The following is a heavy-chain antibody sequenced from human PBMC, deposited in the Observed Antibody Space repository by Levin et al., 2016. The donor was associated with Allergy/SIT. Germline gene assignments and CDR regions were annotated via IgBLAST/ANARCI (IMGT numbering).Heavy chain of an antibody. V-gene: IGHV4-31*02. J-gene: IGHJ4*02. CDR3: ARWGAVAGTGY. CDR2: IYYSGST. Sequence: WIRQPPGKGLEWIGYIYYSGSTYYNPSLKSRVTISVDTSKNQFSLKLSSVTAADTAVYYCARWGAVAGTGYWGQGTLVTVSS. D-gene: IGHD6-19*01.